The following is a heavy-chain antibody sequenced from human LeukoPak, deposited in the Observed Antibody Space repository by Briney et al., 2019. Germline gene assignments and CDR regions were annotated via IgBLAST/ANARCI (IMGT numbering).Heavy chain of an antibody. CDR3: ARDSSSYFSSSEFDY. D-gene: IGHD6-6*01. J-gene: IGHJ4*02. V-gene: IGHV3-33*08. CDR2: IWYDGSNK. Sequence: GGSLRLSCAASGFTFSSYSMNWVRQAPGKGLEWVAVIWYDGSNKYYADSVKGRFTISRDNSKNTLYLQMNSLRAEDTAVYYCARDSSSYFSSSEFDYWGQGTLVTVSS. CDR1: GFTFSSYS.